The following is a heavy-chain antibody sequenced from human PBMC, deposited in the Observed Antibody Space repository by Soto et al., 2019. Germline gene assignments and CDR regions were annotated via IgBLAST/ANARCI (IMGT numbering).Heavy chain of an antibody. D-gene: IGHD2-2*01. CDR3: ARARLDTPALEY. V-gene: IGHV3-30-3*01. CDR2: MSYDGSDK. Sequence: QVQLVESGGGVVQPGRSLRLSCAASGFSFRSYAMHWVRQAPGKGLEWVAGMSYDGSDKDYADSVKGRFTISRDNSKNTLYLQMSRLRAEDTAVYYCARARLDTPALEYWGQGTLVTVSS. J-gene: IGHJ4*02. CDR1: GFSFRSYA.